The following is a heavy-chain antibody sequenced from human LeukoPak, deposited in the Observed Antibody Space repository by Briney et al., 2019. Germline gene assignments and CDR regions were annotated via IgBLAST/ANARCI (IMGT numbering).Heavy chain of an antibody. V-gene: IGHV3-21*01. CDR2: ITRSSIYI. D-gene: IGHD4-23*01. J-gene: IGHJ4*02. CDR3: ARDYGGSSPFDY. CDR1: GFTFSSYS. Sequence: PGGSLRLSCAASGFTFSSYSMNWVRQAPGKGLEWVSSITRSSIYIYYADSVKGRFTISRDNAKNSLYLQMNSLRAEDTAVYYCARDYGGSSPFDYWGQGILVTVSS.